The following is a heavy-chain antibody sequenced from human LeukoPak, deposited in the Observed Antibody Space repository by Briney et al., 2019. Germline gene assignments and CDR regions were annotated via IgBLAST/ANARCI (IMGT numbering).Heavy chain of an antibody. D-gene: IGHD6-19*01. CDR2: IQSGGST. J-gene: IGHJ4*02. CDR1: GFTVNNNH. V-gene: IGHV3-66*01. Sequence: GGSLRLSCAASGFTVNNNHMSRVRQAPGKGLEWVSLIQSGGSTHYADSVKGRFTISRDNSKNTLYLQMNRLRAEDTAVYYCARDRGDSSGWPIIDYGGQGTLVTVSS. CDR3: ARDRGDSSGWPIIDY.